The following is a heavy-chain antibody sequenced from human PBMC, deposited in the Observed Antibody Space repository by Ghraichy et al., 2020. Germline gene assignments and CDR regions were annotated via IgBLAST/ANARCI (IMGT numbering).Heavy chain of an antibody. Sequence: ASVKVSCKASGYTFSGYYIHWVRQAPGQGLEWMGWISPNSDDTNYAQKFQGRVTMTRITSISTAYMELSRLTSDDTAVYYCAGGDDFGDSESFDYWGQGTLVTVSS. CDR2: ISPNSDDT. CDR3: AGGDDFGDSESFDY. V-gene: IGHV1-2*02. D-gene: IGHD4-17*01. CDR1: GYTFSGYY. J-gene: IGHJ4*02.